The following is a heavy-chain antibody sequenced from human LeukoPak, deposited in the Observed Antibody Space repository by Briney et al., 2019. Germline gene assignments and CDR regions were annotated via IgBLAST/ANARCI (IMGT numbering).Heavy chain of an antibody. CDR2: IIPILGIV. CDR3: ARVSSAYGSGSYYNPYYYYYGMDV. D-gene: IGHD3-10*01. CDR1: GYTFTGQY. J-gene: IGHJ6*02. V-gene: IGHV1-69*04. Sequence: SVKVSCKASGYTFTGQYMPWVRQAPGQGLEWMGRIIPILGIVNYAQKFQGRVTITADKSTSAAYMELSSLRSEDTAVYYCARVSSAYGSGSYYNPYYYYYGMDVWGQGTTVTVSS.